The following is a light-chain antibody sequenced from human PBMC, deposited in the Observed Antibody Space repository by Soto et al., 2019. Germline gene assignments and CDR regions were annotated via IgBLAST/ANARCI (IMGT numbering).Light chain of an antibody. J-gene: IGKJ3*01. Sequence: DIQMTQSPSSLSASVGDRVTITCRASQDISNYLAWYQQKPGKVPRLLIYAASILQSGVPSRFSASGSGTDFTLTIGSLQPEDVATYYCQKYDSAPLTIGPGTKADIK. CDR1: QDISNY. V-gene: IGKV1-27*01. CDR2: AAS. CDR3: QKYDSAPLT.